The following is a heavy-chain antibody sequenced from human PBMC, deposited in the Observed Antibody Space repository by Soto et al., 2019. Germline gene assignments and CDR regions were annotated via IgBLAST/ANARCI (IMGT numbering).Heavy chain of an antibody. Sequence: EVQLVQSGAEVKKSGESLRISCKGSGYSFTSYWISWVRQMPGKGLEWMGRIDPSDSYTNYSPSFQGHVTISADKSISTAYLQWSSLKASDTAMYYCATPVQYYYDSSGYYGLDAFDIWGQGTMVTVSS. CDR1: GYSFTSYW. CDR2: IDPSDSYT. CDR3: ATPVQYYYDSSGYYGLDAFDI. J-gene: IGHJ3*02. V-gene: IGHV5-10-1*03. D-gene: IGHD3-22*01.